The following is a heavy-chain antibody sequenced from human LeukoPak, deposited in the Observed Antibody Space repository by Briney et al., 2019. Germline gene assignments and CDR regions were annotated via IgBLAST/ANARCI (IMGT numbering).Heavy chain of an antibody. Sequence: PGGSLRLSCASSGFTFSTYGFNWVRQAPGKGLEWVAVIWDDGINKYYVESVKGRFTISRDNSKNTLYLQMNSLRAEDTAVYYCAKGLYSSSWYWKHWGQGTLVTVSS. J-gene: IGHJ1*01. CDR3: AKGLYSSSWYWKH. V-gene: IGHV3-33*06. CDR1: GFTFSTYG. D-gene: IGHD6-13*01. CDR2: IWDDGINK.